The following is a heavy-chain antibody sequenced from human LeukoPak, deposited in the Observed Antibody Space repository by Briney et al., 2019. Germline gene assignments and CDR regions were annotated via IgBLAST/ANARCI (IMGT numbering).Heavy chain of an antibody. CDR1: GYSFNTYY. J-gene: IGHJ4*02. CDR2: INTDSGGT. Sequence: GASVKVSCKASGYSFNTYYMNWVRQAPGQGLEWLGWINTDSGGTNYAQKFQGRVTITTDESTSTAYMELSSLRSEDTAVYYCARDAYYDFWSGYSEPGDYWGQGTLVTVSS. V-gene: IGHV1-2*02. D-gene: IGHD3-3*01. CDR3: ARDAYYDFWSGYSEPGDY.